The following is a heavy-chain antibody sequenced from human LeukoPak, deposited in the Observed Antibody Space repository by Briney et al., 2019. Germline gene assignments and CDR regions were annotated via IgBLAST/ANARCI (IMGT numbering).Heavy chain of an antibody. CDR3: ARARSFLSYMDV. CDR2: IRSNGGST. Sequence: GGSLRLSCAASGFTFSSYAMHWVRQAPGKGLEYVPAIRSNGGSTYYANSVKGRFTISRDNSKNTLYLQMGSLRAEDMAVYYCARARSFLSYMDVWGKGTTVTISS. CDR1: GFTFSSYA. V-gene: IGHV3-64*01. D-gene: IGHD3-10*01. J-gene: IGHJ6*03.